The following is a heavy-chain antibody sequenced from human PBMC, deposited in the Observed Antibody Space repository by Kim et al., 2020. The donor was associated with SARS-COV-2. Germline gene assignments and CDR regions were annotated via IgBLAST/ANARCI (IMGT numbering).Heavy chain of an antibody. J-gene: IGHJ4*02. CDR2: ISYDGSNK. D-gene: IGHD4-17*01. CDR3: AKDPPKLVNDYGDHYFDY. Sequence: GGSLRLSCAASGFTFSSYGMHWVRQAPGKGLEWVAVISYDGSNKYYADSVKGRFTISRDNSKNTLYLQMNSLRAEDTAVYYCAKDPPKLVNDYGDHYFDYWGQGTLVTVSS. CDR1: GFTFSSYG. V-gene: IGHV3-30*18.